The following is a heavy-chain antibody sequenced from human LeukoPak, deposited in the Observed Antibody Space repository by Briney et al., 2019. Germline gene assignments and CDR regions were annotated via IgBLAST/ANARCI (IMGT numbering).Heavy chain of an antibody. Sequence: GGSLRLSCTASGFTFGAYAMSWFRQAPGKGLEWVGFIRSKLYGGTTEYAASVKGRFTISRDDSKSIAYLQMNSLKTEDTAVYYCTCGSSSSGWYDPYYFDYWGQGTLVTVSS. CDR3: TCGSSSSGWYDPYYFDY. CDR1: GFTFGAYA. J-gene: IGHJ4*02. CDR2: IRSKLYGGTT. D-gene: IGHD6-19*01. V-gene: IGHV3-49*03.